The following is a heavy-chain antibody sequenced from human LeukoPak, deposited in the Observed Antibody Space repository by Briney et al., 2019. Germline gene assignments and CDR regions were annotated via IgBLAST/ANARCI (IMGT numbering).Heavy chain of an antibody. Sequence: PSETLSLTCTVSGGSISSGGYYWSWIRQHPGKGLEWIGYIYYSGSTYYNPSLKSRVTISVDTSKNQFSLKLSSVTAADTAVYYCARGVVHTVYYWFDPWGQGTLVTVSS. CDR3: ARGVVHTVYYWFDP. CDR2: IYYSGST. J-gene: IGHJ5*02. CDR1: GGSISSGGYY. V-gene: IGHV4-31*03. D-gene: IGHD1-1*01.